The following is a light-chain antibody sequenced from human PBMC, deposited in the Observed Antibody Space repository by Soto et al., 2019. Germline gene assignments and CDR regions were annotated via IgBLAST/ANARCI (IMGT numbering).Light chain of an antibody. Sequence: EIVLTQSPAALSVYPGERATLSCWASQSVGTTLNWYQQKPGQAPRLLIYDTYIRATGIPARFSGSGSGTEFTLTIASLQSEDFGVYYCQRFNRWPLAFGGGTKVEI. V-gene: IGKV3-15*01. J-gene: IGKJ4*01. CDR3: QRFNRWPLA. CDR1: QSVGTT. CDR2: DTY.